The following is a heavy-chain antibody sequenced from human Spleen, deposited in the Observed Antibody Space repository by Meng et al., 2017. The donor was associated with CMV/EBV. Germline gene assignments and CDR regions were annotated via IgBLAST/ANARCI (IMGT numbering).Heavy chain of an antibody. Sequence: GGSLRLSCAVSGFTFSRYTMNWVRQAPGKGLEWVSSISSSGNYIYYADSVKGRFTISRDNAKNSLYLQMNSLRADDTAVYYCARDRVPEPPLEWPQLWGEHFWGPGTRVTVSS. CDR1: GFTFSRYT. D-gene: IGHD3-3*01. CDR3: ARDRVPEPPLEWPQLWGEHF. J-gene: IGHJ4*02. CDR2: ISSSGNYI. V-gene: IGHV3-21*01.